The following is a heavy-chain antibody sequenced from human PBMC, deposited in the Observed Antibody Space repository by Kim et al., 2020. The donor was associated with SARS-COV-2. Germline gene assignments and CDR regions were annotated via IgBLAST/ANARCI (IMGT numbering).Heavy chain of an antibody. CDR1: GGSFSGYY. J-gene: IGHJ6*02. V-gene: IGHV4-34*01. D-gene: IGHD2-15*01. Sequence: SETLSLTCAVYGGSFSGYYWSWIRQPPGKGLEWIGEINHSGSTNYNPSLKSRVTISVDTSKNQFSLKLSSVTAADTAVYYCASHQEYGSGGSCYVPMDVWGQGTTVTVSS. CDR2: INHSGST. CDR3: ASHQEYGSGGSCYVPMDV.